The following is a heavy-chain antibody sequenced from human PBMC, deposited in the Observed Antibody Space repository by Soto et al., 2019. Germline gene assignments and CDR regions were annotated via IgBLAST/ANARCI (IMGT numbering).Heavy chain of an antibody. V-gene: IGHV3-21*01. CDR2: ISSSSSYI. CDR1: GFTFSSYS. J-gene: IGHJ6*03. CDR3: ARSPQTSAGLHYYYYMDV. Sequence: GGFLRLSCAASGFTFSSYSMNWVRQAPGKGLEWVSSISSSSSYIYYADSVKGRFTISRDNAKNSLYLQMNSLRAEDTAVYYCARSPQTSAGLHYYYYMDVWGKGTTVTVSS. D-gene: IGHD6-25*01.